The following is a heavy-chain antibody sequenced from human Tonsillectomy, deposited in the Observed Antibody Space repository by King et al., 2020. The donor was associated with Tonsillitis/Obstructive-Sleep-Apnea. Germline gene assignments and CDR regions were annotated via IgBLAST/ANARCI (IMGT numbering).Heavy chain of an antibody. CDR3: VRVETGVVSWGVFDY. D-gene: IGHD3-3*01. V-gene: IGHV4-61*01. CDR2: FYYSGST. CDR1: GGSFSSGSYY. J-gene: IGHJ4*02. Sequence: VQLQESGPGLVKPSETLSLTCTVSGGSFSSGSYYWSWIRQPPGKGLEWIGCFYYSGSTNYNPSLKRRVTISEETSKNQFSLKLNSVTAADTAVYFCVRVETGVVSWGVFDYWGQGTLVTVSS.